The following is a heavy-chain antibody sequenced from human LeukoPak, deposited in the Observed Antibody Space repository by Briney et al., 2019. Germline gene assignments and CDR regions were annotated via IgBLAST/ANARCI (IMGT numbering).Heavy chain of an antibody. V-gene: IGHV5-51*01. CDR1: GYSINNYW. Sequence: GESLKISCKGSGYSINNYWIAWVRQMPGKGLEWMGIIYPADSDIRYSPSFQGQVTISADKSISTTYLQWNSLKASDTAMYYCARQEYCSGASCYTWFDPWGQGTLVTVSS. CDR2: IYPADSDI. CDR3: ARQEYCSGASCYTWFDP. J-gene: IGHJ5*02. D-gene: IGHD2-15*01.